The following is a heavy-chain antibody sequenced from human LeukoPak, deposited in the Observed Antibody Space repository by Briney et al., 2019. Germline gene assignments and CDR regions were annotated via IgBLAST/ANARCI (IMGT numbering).Heavy chain of an antibody. CDR2: ISYDGSNK. Sequence: GGSLRLSCAASGFTFSSYPMHWVRQAPGKGLEWVGVISYDGSNKYYADSVKGRFTISRDNSKNTLYLQVNSLRAEDTAVYYCARDTAMVTNYFDYWGQGTLVTVSS. V-gene: IGHV3-30-3*01. CDR1: GFTFSSYP. CDR3: ARDTAMVTNYFDY. D-gene: IGHD5-18*01. J-gene: IGHJ4*02.